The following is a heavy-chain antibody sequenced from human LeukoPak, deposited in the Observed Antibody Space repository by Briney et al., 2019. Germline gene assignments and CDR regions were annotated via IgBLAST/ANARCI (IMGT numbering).Heavy chain of an antibody. Sequence: GGSLRLSCAASGFTFSSYWMSWVRQAPGKGLEWVANIKQDGSEKYYVDSVKGRFTISRDNAKNSLYLQMNSLRAEDTAVYYCARSLIVVVITQSFDYWGQGTLVTVSS. D-gene: IGHD3-22*01. J-gene: IGHJ4*02. CDR1: GFTFSSYW. CDR3: ARSLIVVVITQSFDY. V-gene: IGHV3-7*01. CDR2: IKQDGSEK.